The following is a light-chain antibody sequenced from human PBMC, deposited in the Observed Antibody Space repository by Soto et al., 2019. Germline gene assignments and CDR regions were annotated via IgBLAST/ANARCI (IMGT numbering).Light chain of an antibody. CDR3: ISYSTTGSLI. CDR2: DVN. CDR1: RSDIGDYDY. J-gene: IGLJ1*01. V-gene: IGLV2-14*01. Sequence: QSALSHPASVCWSPGQSVTISCTGTRSDIGDYDYVSWFQQPPGTAPKLMISDVNNRPSGAPDRFSGSTSGNTASLTISGLQAEEETDHFCISYSTTGSLIFGPGTKVTXL.